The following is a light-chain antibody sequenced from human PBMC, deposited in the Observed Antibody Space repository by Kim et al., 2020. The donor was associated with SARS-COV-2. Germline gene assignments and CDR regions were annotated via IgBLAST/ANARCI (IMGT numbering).Light chain of an antibody. V-gene: IGLV2-8*01. CDR3: SSYVGRQNLV. J-gene: IGLJ2*01. Sequence: QSALTQPPSASGSPGQSVTISCTGTSSDIGGYNFVAWYQQHPGKAPKVMIYEVNKRPSGVPDRFSGSKSGNTASLTVSGLQAEDEADYYCSSYVGRQNLVFGGGTQLTVL. CDR1: SSDIGGYNF. CDR2: EVN.